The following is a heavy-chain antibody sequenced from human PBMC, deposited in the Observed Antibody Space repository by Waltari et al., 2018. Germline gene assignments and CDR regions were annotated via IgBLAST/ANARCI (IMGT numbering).Heavy chain of an antibody. V-gene: IGHV3-30*03. CDR3: VRGVNAADY. Sequence: QVQVVESGGGVVQPGRSLRLSCAVSGSTIINSGFNWVHQAPGKGLWWVAFCSHDETNRFYAGSVRGRFSISKDNSKNTAYLQMDSLRVEDTGLYYCVRGVNAADYWGQGTLVIVTS. CDR2: CSHDETNR. D-gene: IGHD3-10*01. CDR1: GSTIINSG. J-gene: IGHJ4*02.